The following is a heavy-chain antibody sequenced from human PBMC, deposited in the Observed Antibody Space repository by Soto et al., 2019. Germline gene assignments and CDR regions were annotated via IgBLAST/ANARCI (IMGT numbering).Heavy chain of an antibody. CDR3: ARHDYGAPGGAFDI. D-gene: IGHD4-17*01. CDR2: IIPIFGTA. V-gene: IGHV1-69*06. J-gene: IGHJ3*02. Sequence: SVKVSCKASGGTFSSYAISWVRQAPGQGLEWMGGIIPIFGTANYAQKFQGRVTITADKSTSTAYMELSSLRSEDTAVYYCARHDYGAPGGAFDIWGRGTMVTVSS. CDR1: GGTFSSYA.